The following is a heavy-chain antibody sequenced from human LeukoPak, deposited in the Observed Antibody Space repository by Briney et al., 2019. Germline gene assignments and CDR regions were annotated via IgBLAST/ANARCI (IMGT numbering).Heavy chain of an antibody. CDR3: ARHGDYLWFDP. J-gene: IGHJ5*02. CDR1: GGSISSYY. Sequence: SETLSLTCTVSGGSISSYYWSWIRQPPGKGLEWIGYIYTSGSTNYNPSLKSRVTISVDTSKNQFSLKLSSVTAADTAVYSCARHGDYLWFDPWGQGTLVTVSS. CDR2: IYTSGST. D-gene: IGHD4-17*01. V-gene: IGHV4-4*09.